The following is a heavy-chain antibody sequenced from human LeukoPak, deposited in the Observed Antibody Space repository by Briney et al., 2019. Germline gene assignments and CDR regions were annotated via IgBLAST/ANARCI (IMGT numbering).Heavy chain of an antibody. CDR2: TYFMSRWIH. J-gene: IGHJ4*02. V-gene: IGHV6-1*01. Sequence: SQTLALTCAVSGDSFSNSIATWDWLTQSPSVGLEWLGRTYFMSRWIHDYADSVKSRIVIDADTSKNQFSLLLKSVRPDDTAVYYCARRGDGNYYYDYWGQGTLVTVSS. CDR3: ARRGDGNYYYDY. CDR1: GDSFSNSIAT. D-gene: IGHD3-16*01.